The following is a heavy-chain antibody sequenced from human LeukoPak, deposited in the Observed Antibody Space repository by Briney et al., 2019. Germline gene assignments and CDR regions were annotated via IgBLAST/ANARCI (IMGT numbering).Heavy chain of an antibody. CDR3: AKRERVVIWNYLDY. CDR1: GFTFDDYA. Sequence: GGSLRLSCAASGFTFDDYAMHWVRQAPGKGLEWVSGISWNSGSIGYADSVKGRFTISRDNAKNSLYLQMNSLRVEDTAVYYCAKRERVVIWNYLDYWGQGTLVTVSS. J-gene: IGHJ4*02. V-gene: IGHV3-9*01. D-gene: IGHD3-3*01. CDR2: ISWNSGSI.